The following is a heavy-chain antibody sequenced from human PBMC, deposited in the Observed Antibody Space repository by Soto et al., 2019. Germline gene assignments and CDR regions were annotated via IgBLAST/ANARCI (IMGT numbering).Heavy chain of an antibody. V-gene: IGHV3-48*01. D-gene: IGHD3-10*01. Sequence: GGSLRLSCAASGFTFSSYSMNWVRQAPGKGLEWVSYISSSSSTIYYADSVKGRFTISRDNAKNSLYLQMNSLRAEDTAVYYCARDRRRITMVRGVPPHDAFDIWGQGTMVTVSS. CDR2: ISSSSSTI. CDR1: GFTFSSYS. J-gene: IGHJ3*02. CDR3: ARDRRRITMVRGVPPHDAFDI.